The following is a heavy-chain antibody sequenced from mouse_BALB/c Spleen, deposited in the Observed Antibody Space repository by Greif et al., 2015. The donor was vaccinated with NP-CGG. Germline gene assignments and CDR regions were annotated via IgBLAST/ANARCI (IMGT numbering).Heavy chain of an antibody. CDR3: ARGYDYDGFAY. CDR2: IYPGDGDT. Sequence: VMLVESGAELVRPGSSVKISCKASGYAFSSYWMNWVKQRPGQGLEWIGQIYPGDGDTNYNGKFKGKATLTADKSSSTAYMQLSSLTSEDSAVYFCARGYDYDGFAYWGQGTLVTVSA. V-gene: IGHV1-80*01. J-gene: IGHJ3*01. CDR1: GYAFSSYW. D-gene: IGHD2-4*01.